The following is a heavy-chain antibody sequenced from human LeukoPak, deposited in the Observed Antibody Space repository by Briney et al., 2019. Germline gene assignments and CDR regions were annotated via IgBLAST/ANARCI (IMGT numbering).Heavy chain of an antibody. J-gene: IGHJ5*02. Sequence: PSETLSLTCTVSGGSISSSGYYWGWIRQPPGKGLEWIGSIYYSGSTYYNPSLKSRVTISVDTSKNQFSLKLSSVTAADTAVYYCARGSPGDTWFDPWGQGTLVTVSS. V-gene: IGHV4-39*01. D-gene: IGHD5-18*01. CDR3: ARGSPGDTWFDP. CDR1: GGSISSSGYY. CDR2: IYYSGST.